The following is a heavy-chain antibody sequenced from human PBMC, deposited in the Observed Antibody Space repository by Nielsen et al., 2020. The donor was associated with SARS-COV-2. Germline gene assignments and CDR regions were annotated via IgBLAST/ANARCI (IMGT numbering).Heavy chain of an antibody. CDR1: GCSMSSYY. J-gene: IGHJ3*02. D-gene: IGHD2-2*01. CDR3: ASGIVVAFGAFDI. Sequence: GSLRLSWTALGCSMSSYYWSWIRQPPGKGLEWIGYIDYRGGTNYNPSLKSRVTISVDTSKNQFSLKLSSVTAADTAVYYCASGIVVAFGAFDIWGQGTMVTVSS. V-gene: IGHV4-59*01. CDR2: IDYRGGT.